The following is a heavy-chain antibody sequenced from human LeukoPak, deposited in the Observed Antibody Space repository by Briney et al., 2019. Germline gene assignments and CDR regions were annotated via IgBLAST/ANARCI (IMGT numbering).Heavy chain of an antibody. CDR2: INTDGSIT. CDR3: ARVPPSVGEATSEYFQD. CDR1: GYTFTGYY. D-gene: IGHD1-26*01. V-gene: IGHV3-74*01. Sequence: SCKASGYTFTGYYMHWVRQAPGKGLLWVSRINTDGSITNYADSVKGRFTISRDNAKNTLYLQMNSLRSEDTAVYYCARVPPSVGEATSEYFQDWGQGALVTVSS. J-gene: IGHJ1*01.